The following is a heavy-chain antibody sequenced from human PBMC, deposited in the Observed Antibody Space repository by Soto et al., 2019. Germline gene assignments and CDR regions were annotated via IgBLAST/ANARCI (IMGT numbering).Heavy chain of an antibody. CDR1: GYPFNTYY. J-gene: IGHJ4*02. CDR2: ISPIGDTT. V-gene: IGHV1-46*02. D-gene: IGHD3-9*01. CDR3: ARAPPRLGS. Sequence: QVQLVQSGAEVKKPGTSVKVSCKASGYPFNTYYMNWVRQAPGQGLEWLGVISPIGDTTTYAQKLQGRLTVTRDTSTSTVYMELSSLTSEDTAVYYCARAPPRLGSWGEGTLVTVSS.